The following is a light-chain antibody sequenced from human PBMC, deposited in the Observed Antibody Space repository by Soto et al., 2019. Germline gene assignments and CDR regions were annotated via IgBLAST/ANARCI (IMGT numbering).Light chain of an antibody. CDR1: QDIGKN. Sequence: DIQMTQSPSSLSASVGDRVTIICRASQDIGKNLAWYQQKPGQVPKLLIHLTSTLQSGDPSRFIGSGSGTDFTLTISSLQPEDVASYYYQKYNSVPATFGQGNKVEI. J-gene: IGKJ1*01. V-gene: IGKV1-27*01. CDR2: LTS. CDR3: QKYNSVPAT.